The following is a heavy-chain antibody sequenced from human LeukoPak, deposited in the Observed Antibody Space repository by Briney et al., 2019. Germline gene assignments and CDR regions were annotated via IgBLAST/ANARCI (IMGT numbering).Heavy chain of an antibody. D-gene: IGHD1-26*01. CDR2: IYYSGST. J-gene: IGHJ4*02. CDR1: GGSISSYY. CDR3: ARDLSGGEWELLPSSVPDY. Sequence: SETLSLTCTVSGGSISSYYWSWIRQPPGKGLEWIGYIYYSGSTNYNPSLKSRVTISVDTSKNQFSLKLSSVTAADTAVYYCARDLSGGEWELLPSSVPDYWGQGTLVTVSS. V-gene: IGHV4-59*12.